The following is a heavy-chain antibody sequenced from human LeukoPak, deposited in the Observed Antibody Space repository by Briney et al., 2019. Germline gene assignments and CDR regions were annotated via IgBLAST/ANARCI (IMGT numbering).Heavy chain of an antibody. CDR1: GFTVSSNY. J-gene: IGHJ4*02. D-gene: IGHD2-15*01. CDR2: IYSGGST. CDR3: ARLGVVVVAALDY. V-gene: IGHV3-66*04. Sequence: GGSLRLSCAASGFTVSSNYMSWVRQAPGKGLEWVSDIYSGGSTYYADSVKGRFTISRDNSKNTLYLQMNSLRAEDTAVYYCARLGVVVVAALDYWGQGTLVTVSS.